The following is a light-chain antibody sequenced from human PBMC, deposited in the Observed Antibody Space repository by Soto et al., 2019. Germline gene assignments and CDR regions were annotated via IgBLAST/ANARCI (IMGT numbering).Light chain of an antibody. J-gene: IGKJ1*01. CDR3: QQYGSSTWT. V-gene: IGKV3-20*01. CDR1: QSIHPS. CDR2: GAS. Sequence: VLTQSPATLSLSPGERATLSCRASQSIHPSLAWYQKKPGQDPRILIYGASSRATGIPDRFSGSGSGTDFNLTISRLETEDFAVYECQQYGSSTWTFGQGTKVDIK.